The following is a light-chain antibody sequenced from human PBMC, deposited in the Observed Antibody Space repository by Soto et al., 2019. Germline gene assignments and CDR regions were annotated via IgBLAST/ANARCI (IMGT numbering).Light chain of an antibody. V-gene: IGLV2-14*01. J-gene: IGLJ1*01. CDR2: EVS. CDR1: NSDVGGYNY. CDR3: SSYTSASTYV. Sequence: ALTQPASVSGSPGQSITISCSGTNSDVGGYNYVSWYQQRPGKAPKLMIYEVSNRPSGVSNRFSGSRSANTASLTISGLQAEDEADYYCSSYTSASTYVFGTGTKVTVL.